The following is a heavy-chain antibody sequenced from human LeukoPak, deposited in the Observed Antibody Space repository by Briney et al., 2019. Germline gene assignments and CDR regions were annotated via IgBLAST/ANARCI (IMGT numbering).Heavy chain of an antibody. V-gene: IGHV3-23*01. J-gene: IGHJ4*02. D-gene: IGHD3-10*01. Sequence: PGGSLRLSCVASGFTLSSHTMNWVRQAPGKGLEWVSAIGGRDGSTYYADSVKGRFTISRDNSKNTLYVQMNSLRAEDTAVYYCAKGHYYGSGSLDYWGQGTLVTVSS. CDR1: GFTLSSHT. CDR2: IGGRDGST. CDR3: AKGHYYGSGSLDY.